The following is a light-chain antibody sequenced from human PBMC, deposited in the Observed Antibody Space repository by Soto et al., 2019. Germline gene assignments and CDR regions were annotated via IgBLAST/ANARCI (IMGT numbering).Light chain of an antibody. CDR1: SSDVGGYNY. V-gene: IGLV2-14*01. Sequence: QSALTQPASVSGSPGQSITISCTATSSDVGGYNYFSWYQQHPGKAPKLMIYDVSNRPSGVSNRFSGSKSGNTASLTISGLQAEDEADYYCSSHTSSSTRVFGTGTKLTVL. J-gene: IGLJ1*01. CDR3: SSHTSSSTRV. CDR2: DVS.